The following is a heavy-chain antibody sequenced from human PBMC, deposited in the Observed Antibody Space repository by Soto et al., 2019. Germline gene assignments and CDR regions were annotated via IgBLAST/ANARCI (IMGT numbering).Heavy chain of an antibody. CDR2: INSDGSST. J-gene: IGHJ6*02. CDR3: AREGSARRYYYGMDV. D-gene: IGHD6-6*01. Sequence: RGSLRLSCAASGFTFSSYWMHWVRQAPGKGLVWVSRINSDGSSTSYADSVKGRFTISRDNAKNTLYLQMNSLRAEDTAVYYCAREGSARRYYYGMDVWGQGTTVTVSS. CDR1: GFTFSSYW. V-gene: IGHV3-74*01.